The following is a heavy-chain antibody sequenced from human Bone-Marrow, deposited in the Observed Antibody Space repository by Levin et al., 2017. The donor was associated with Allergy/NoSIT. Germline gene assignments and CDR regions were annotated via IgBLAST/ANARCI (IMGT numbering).Heavy chain of an antibody. J-gene: IGHJ4*02. V-gene: IGHV3-23*01. D-gene: IGHD1-26*01. CDR2: INDNGINT. Sequence: GGSLRLSCKGSGFTFSAYAMSWVRQAPGKGLEWVSFINDNGINTYFADSVKGRFTISRANSKNALYLHMNSLTADDTAVYYCAKDVTNSGTYRLFDHWGQGTLVTVSA. CDR3: AKDVTNSGTYRLFDH. CDR1: GFTFSAYA.